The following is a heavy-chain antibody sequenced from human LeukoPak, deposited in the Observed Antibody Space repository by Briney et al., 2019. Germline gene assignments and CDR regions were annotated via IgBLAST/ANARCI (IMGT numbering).Heavy chain of an antibody. J-gene: IGHJ3*02. CDR3: ARDGLSRRKPFDI. CDR2: IYHSGST. Sequence: KPSETLSLTCTVSGYSISSGYYWGWIRQPPGKGLEWIGSIYHSGSTYYNPSLKSRVTISVDTSKNQFSLKLSSVTAADTAVYYCARDGLSRRKPFDIWGQGTMVTVSS. CDR1: GYSISSGYY. D-gene: IGHD3/OR15-3a*01. V-gene: IGHV4-38-2*02.